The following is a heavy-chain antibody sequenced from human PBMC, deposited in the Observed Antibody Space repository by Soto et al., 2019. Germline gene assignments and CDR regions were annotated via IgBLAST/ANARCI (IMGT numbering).Heavy chain of an antibody. CDR2: INHSGST. D-gene: IGHD2-8*02. Sequence: QVQLQQWGAGLLKPSETLSLTCAVYGGSFSGYSWTWIRQPPGTGLEWVGEINHSGSTNYNPSLKHRVTISVDTSKNQFSLKLTSVTAADTAVYYCARDKITGLFDYWGQGTLVTVSS. J-gene: IGHJ4*02. CDR1: GGSFSGYS. V-gene: IGHV4-34*01. CDR3: ARDKITGLFDY.